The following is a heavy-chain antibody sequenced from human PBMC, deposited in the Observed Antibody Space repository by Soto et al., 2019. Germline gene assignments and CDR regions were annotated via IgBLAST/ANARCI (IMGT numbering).Heavy chain of an antibody. D-gene: IGHD1-26*01. CDR2: ISGSGGST. J-gene: IGHJ4*02. Sequence: HPGGSLRLSCAASGFTFSSYAMTWVRQAPGKGLEWVSGISGSGGSTHYADPVKGRFTISRDNSKNTLYLQMNSLRAEDTAVYYCAKAPRNSGNYYGINFDYWGQGTLVTVSS. V-gene: IGHV3-23*01. CDR3: AKAPRNSGNYYGINFDY. CDR1: GFTFSSYA.